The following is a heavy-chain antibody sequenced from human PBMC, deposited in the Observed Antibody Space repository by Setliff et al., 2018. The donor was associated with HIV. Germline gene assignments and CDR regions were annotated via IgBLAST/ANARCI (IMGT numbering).Heavy chain of an antibody. CDR1: GFPFSDAW. V-gene: IGHV3-15*01. CDR2: IKSKTDGGTT. CDR3: TTDPMFWNYYYYYMDV. D-gene: IGHD3-9*01. Sequence: GSLRLSCAASGFPFSDAWMSWVRQAPGKGLEWVGHIKSKTDGGTTDYAAPVKGRFTISRDDSKNTLYLQMNSLKPEDTAVYYCTTDPMFWNYYYYYMDVWGKGTTVTVSS. J-gene: IGHJ6*03.